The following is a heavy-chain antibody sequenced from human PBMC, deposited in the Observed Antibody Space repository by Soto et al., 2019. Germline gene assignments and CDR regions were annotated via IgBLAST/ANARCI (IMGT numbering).Heavy chain of an antibody. CDR2: IYYSGST. J-gene: IGHJ6*02. V-gene: IGHV4-30-4*01. D-gene: IGHD3-22*01. Sequence: SETLSLTCTVSGGSISSGDYYWSWIRQPPGKGLEWIGYIYYSGSTYYNPSLKSRVTISVDTSKNQFSLKLSSVTAADTAVYYFARDAHLGVYDSSGYYGFWAVWGQGTTDTVSS. CDR3: ARDAHLGVYDSSGYYGFWAV. CDR1: GGSISSGDYY.